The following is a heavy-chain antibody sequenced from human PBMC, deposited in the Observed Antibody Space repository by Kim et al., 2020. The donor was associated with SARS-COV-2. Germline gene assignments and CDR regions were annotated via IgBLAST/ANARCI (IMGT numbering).Heavy chain of an antibody. Sequence: PNSGGTQHAQKFQGRVPITRDTSISTAYMELSRLRSDDTAVYYCRRDFDYWGQGTLVTVSS. V-gene: IGHV1-2*02. CDR3: RRDFDY. CDR2: PNSGGT. J-gene: IGHJ4*02.